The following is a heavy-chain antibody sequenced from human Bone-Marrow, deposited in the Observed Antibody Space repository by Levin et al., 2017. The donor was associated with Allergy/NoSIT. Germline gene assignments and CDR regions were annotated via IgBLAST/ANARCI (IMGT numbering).Heavy chain of an antibody. V-gene: IGHV3-7*01. CDR3: ARGRYCSSTTCYRDYNGMDV. Sequence: GESLKISCVASGFSFSSYWMSWVRQAPGMGLEWVANIKRDGSETYSVDSVKGRFTISRDNAENSLFLQMNSLRAEDTAVYYCARGRYCSSTTCYRDYNGMDVWGQGTTVTVSS. D-gene: IGHD2-2*01. CDR1: GFSFSSYW. J-gene: IGHJ6*02. CDR2: IKRDGSET.